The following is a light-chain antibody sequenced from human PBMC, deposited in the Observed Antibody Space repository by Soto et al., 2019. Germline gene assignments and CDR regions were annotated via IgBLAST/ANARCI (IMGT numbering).Light chain of an antibody. J-gene: IGKJ1*01. Sequence: EIVLTQSPGTLSFSPVERATLSCRASQSVSSKLAWYQQKPGQPPRLLIYAASTRATGIPVRFSGSGSGTEFTLTISSLQSEDFAVYYCQQYNNWPWTFGQGTKVDI. CDR2: AAS. CDR3: QQYNNWPWT. CDR1: QSVSSK. V-gene: IGKV3-15*01.